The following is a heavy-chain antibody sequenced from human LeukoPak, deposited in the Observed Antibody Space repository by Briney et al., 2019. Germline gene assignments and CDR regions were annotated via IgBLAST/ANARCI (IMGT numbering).Heavy chain of an antibody. V-gene: IGHV4-59*01. Sequence: SETLSLTCTVSDGSFSNYYWSWIRQPPGKGLEWIGYIYYSGTTNYNPSLKSRVTISIDMSKNQFSLKLTSVTAADTAVYYCARDRGVELGTAFDVWGQGTIVTVSS. CDR1: DGSFSNYY. CDR3: ARDRGVELGTAFDV. D-gene: IGHD7-27*01. J-gene: IGHJ3*01. CDR2: IYYSGTT.